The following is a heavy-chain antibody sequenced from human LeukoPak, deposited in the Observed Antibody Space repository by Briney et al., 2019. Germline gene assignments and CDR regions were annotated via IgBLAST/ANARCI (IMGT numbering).Heavy chain of an antibody. CDR3: ARPLWFGDTGDY. D-gene: IGHD3-10*01. Sequence: PGGSLRLXCAASGFTFRSYEMNWVRQAPGKGLEWVSYISSSGSTIYYADSVKGRFTISRDSAKNSLYLQMNSLRAEDTAVYYCARPLWFGDTGDYWGPGTLVTVSS. CDR1: GFTFRSYE. J-gene: IGHJ4*02. V-gene: IGHV3-48*03. CDR2: ISSSGSTI.